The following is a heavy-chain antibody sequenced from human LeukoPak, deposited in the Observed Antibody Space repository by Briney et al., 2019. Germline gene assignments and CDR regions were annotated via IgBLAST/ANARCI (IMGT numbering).Heavy chain of an antibody. V-gene: IGHV4-30-4*01. CDR3: ARGYFIYWGYSYGSFDY. CDR1: GGSISSGDYY. CDR2: IYYSGST. J-gene: IGHJ4*02. Sequence: NSSETLSLTCTVSGGSISSGDYYWSWIRQPPGKGLEWIGYIYYSGSTYYNPSLKSRVTISVDTSKNQFSLKLSSVTAADTAVYYCARGYFIYWGYSYGSFDYWGQGTLVTVSS. D-gene: IGHD5-18*01.